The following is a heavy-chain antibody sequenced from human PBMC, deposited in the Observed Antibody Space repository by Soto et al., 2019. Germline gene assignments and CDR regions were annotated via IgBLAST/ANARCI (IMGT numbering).Heavy chain of an antibody. CDR3: ATPPVHSSGYKDY. CDR1: GYSFTSYW. D-gene: IGHD3-22*01. CDR2: IYPGDSDT. J-gene: IGHJ4*02. Sequence: PGEALKISCKGSGYSFTSYWIGWVRQMPGKGLEWMGIIYPGDSDTRYSPSFQGQVTISADKSISTAYLQWSSLKASDTAMYYCATPPVHSSGYKDYWGQGTLVTVSS. V-gene: IGHV5-51*01.